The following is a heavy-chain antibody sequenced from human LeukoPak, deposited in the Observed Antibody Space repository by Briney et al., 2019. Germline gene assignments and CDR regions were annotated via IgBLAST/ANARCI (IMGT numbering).Heavy chain of an antibody. CDR3: ARDMLAVPSNWFDP. V-gene: IGHV1-46*01. D-gene: IGHD2-8*01. J-gene: IGHJ5*02. CDR2: INPSGGGT. CDR1: GYTFTSYY. Sequence: GASVNVSCKASGYTFTSYYIHWVRQAPGQGLEWMGLINPSGGGTSYAQKFQGRVTMTRDTSTSTVYMDLRSLRSEDTAVYFCARDMLAVPSNWFDPWGQGTLVTVSS.